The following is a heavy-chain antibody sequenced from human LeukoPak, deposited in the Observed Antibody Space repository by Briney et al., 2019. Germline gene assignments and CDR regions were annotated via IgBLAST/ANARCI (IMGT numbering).Heavy chain of an antibody. CDR3: ARLPDYYSRLGAPG. CDR2: IKQDGIEK. D-gene: IGHD3-10*01. CDR1: GFTFSDHW. Sequence: PGGSLRLSCAASGFTFSDHWMSWVRQAPGKGLEWVANIKQDGIEKHYVDSVKGRFTISRDNAKNSLYLQMTSLRVEDTAVYYCARLPDYYSRLGAPGWGQGTLVTVSS. J-gene: IGHJ4*02. V-gene: IGHV3-7*01.